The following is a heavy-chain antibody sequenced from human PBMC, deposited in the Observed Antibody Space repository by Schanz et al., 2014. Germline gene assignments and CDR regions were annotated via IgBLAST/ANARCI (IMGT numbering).Heavy chain of an antibody. J-gene: IGHJ3*01. CDR3: TTDKGHFALDF. CDR2: IKGKTDGGTA. CDR1: GLTFTSAW. Sequence: EVQLVESGGGLVKPGGSLRLSCATSGLTFTSAWMSWVRQAPGKGLEWVVRIKGKTDGGTADYAAPMKGRFTISRDDSKTTLFLQMNSLEAEDTAVYYCTTDKGHFALDFWGQGTMVTVSS. V-gene: IGHV3-15*01.